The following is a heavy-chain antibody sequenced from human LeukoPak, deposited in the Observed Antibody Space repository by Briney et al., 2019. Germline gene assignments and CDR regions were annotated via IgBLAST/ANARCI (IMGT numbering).Heavy chain of an antibody. V-gene: IGHV1-2*04. J-gene: IGHJ5*02. Sequence: ALVKVSCKASGYTFTGYYMHWVRQAPGQGLEWMGWINPNSGGTDYAQKFQGWVTMTRDTSISTAYMELSRLRSDDTAVYYCARDQGYDRGFDPWGQGTLVTVSS. CDR1: GYTFTGYY. CDR3: ARDQGYDRGFDP. CDR2: INPNSGGT. D-gene: IGHD3-9*01.